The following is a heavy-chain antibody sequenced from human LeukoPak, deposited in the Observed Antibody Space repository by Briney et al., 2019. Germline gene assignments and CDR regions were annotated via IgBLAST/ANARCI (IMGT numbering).Heavy chain of an antibody. V-gene: IGHV1-69*01. Sequence: GASVKVSCKASGGSFSRYAISWVRQAPGQGLEWMGGIIPIFGTANHAQKFQGRVTITADESTRTAYMELRTLRSEDTAIYYCARGSGETGGYYYVYWGRGTPVTVSS. J-gene: IGHJ4*02. CDR1: GGSFSRYA. CDR2: IIPIFGTA. CDR3: ARGSGETGGYYYVY. D-gene: IGHD3-22*01.